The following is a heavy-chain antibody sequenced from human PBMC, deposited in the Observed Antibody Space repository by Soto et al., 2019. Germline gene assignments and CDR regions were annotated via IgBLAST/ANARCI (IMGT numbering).Heavy chain of an antibody. CDR2: IYSGGST. Sequence: EVQLVESGGGLIKPGGSLRLSCAASGFTVSSNYMSWVRQAPGKGLEWVSVIYSGGSTYYADYVKGRFTISRDNSKNTLYIQMNSLRAEDTAVYYCARVRSRLRPYYYYGMDVWGQGTTVTVTS. V-gene: IGHV3-53*01. CDR3: ARVRSRLRPYYYYGMDV. J-gene: IGHJ6*02. CDR1: GFTVSSNY. D-gene: IGHD5-18*01.